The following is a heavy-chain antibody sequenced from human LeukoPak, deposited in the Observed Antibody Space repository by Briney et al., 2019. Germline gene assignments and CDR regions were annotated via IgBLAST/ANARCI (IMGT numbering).Heavy chain of an antibody. CDR3: VREARGYHYTYFDY. Sequence: QSGGSLRLSCTASGFTLGSHDVHWVRQTTGEGLEWVAAIASGFQTFYAGSVKGRFTVSREDAKNSLYLQMNSLRAGDTAVYYCVREARGYHYTYFDYWGQGTLVTVSS. V-gene: IGHV3-13*01. CDR2: IASGFQT. D-gene: IGHD5-18*01. J-gene: IGHJ4*02. CDR1: GFTLGSHD.